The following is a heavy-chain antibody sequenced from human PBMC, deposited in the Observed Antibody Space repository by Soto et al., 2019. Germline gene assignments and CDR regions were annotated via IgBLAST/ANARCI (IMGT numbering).Heavy chain of an antibody. CDR2: ISSGGDNT. J-gene: IGHJ6*02. CDR3: AKDFDSYSSGRYGMDV. CDR1: VFTFSSHA. V-gene: IGHV3-23*01. D-gene: IGHD6-19*01. Sequence: GGSLRLSCASSVFTFSSHAMSWFRKAPGKGLEWVSTISSGGDNTYSADSVKGRFTISRDNSKNTLYLQMNSLRAEDTAVYYCAKDFDSYSSGRYGMDVWGQGTTVTVSS.